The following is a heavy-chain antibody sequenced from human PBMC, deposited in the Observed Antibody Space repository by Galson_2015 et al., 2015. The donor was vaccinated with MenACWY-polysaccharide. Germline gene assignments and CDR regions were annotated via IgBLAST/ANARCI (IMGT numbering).Heavy chain of an antibody. J-gene: IGHJ5*01. V-gene: IGHV3-7*01. CDR1: GFTFSSYR. D-gene: IGHD3-16*01. CDR3: AREGECWFDS. CDR2: IKQDGSEK. Sequence: SLRLSCAASGFTFSSYRMSWVRQAPGKGLEWVANIKQDGSEKYYVDSVKGRFTISRDNAKNSLYLQMNSLRAEDTAVYYCAREGECWFDSWGQGTLVTVSS.